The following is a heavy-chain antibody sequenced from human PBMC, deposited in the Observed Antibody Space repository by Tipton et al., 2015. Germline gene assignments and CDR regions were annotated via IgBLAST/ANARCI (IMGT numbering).Heavy chain of an antibody. Sequence: RSLRLSCAASAFSFRSYGMHWVRQAPGKGLEWVAVIWFDGSNKYYVDSVKGRFTISRDNSKNTLYLQMNSLRAEDTAVYYCARERDPGWSYYSMDVWGQGTTVTVSS. J-gene: IGHJ6*02. CDR2: IWFDGSNK. CDR3: ARERDPGWSYYSMDV. V-gene: IGHV3-33*01. D-gene: IGHD6-19*01. CDR1: AFSFRSYG.